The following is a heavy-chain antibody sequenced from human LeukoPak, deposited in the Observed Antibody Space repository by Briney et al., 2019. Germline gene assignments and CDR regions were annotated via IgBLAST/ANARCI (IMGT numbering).Heavy chain of an antibody. D-gene: IGHD3-10*01. CDR1: GGSISSSSYY. CDR3: ARAKGPFTMVRGVNDY. V-gene: IGHV4-39*07. Sequence: SETLSLTCTVSGGSISSSSYYWGWIRQPPGKGLEWIGGIYYSGTTYYNPSLKSRVTISVDTSKNQFSLKLSSVTAADTAVYYCARAKGPFTMVRGVNDYWGQGTLVTVSP. J-gene: IGHJ4*02. CDR2: IYYSGTT.